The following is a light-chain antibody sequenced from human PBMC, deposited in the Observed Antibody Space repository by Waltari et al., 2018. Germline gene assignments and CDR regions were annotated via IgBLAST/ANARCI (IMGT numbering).Light chain of an antibody. CDR3: YQYSNWPPYS. CDR1: QSVYRY. CDR2: GAS. V-gene: IGKV3-15*01. Sequence: TQSPATLSVSPGERVTLSCRASQSVYRYLAWYQQKPGQAPRLLIYGASTRSSGIPDRFSGSGSETEFTLNISSLQSEDFAVYYCYQYSNWPPYSFGQGTMLEIK. J-gene: IGKJ2*03.